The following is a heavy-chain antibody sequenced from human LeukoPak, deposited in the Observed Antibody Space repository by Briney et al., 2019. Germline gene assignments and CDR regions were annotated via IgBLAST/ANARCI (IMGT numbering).Heavy chain of an antibody. J-gene: IGHJ6*02. V-gene: IGHV1-18*01. CDR3: ARDRIAAAGPGHYYYYYGMDV. D-gene: IGHD6-13*01. Sequence: ASVNVSCKASGYTFTSYGISAVRQAPGQGLAGMGWISAYNGNKNKAQKLRGRLTMTPHTSTRTAYMEPRSLKSDDTAVYYCARDRIAAAGPGHYYYYYGMDVWGQGTTVTVSS. CDR2: ISAYNGNK. CDR1: GYTFTSYG.